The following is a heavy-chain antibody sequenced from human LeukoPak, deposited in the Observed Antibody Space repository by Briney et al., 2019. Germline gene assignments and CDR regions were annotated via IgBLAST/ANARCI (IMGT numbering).Heavy chain of an antibody. D-gene: IGHD6-19*01. CDR2: INQDGSEK. V-gene: IGHV3-7*01. CDR1: GFTFSSYS. J-gene: IGHJ3*02. CDR3: ARYGNGAWLAHYSFDI. Sequence: GSLRLSCAASGFTFSSYSMNWVRQAPGKGLEWVANINQDGSEKYYVDSVKGRFAISRDNAKNSLYLQMNSLRAEDTAVYYCARYGNGAWLAHYSFDIWGQGTMVTVSS.